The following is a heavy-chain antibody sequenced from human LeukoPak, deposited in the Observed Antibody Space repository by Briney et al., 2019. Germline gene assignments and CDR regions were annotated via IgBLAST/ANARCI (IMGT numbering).Heavy chain of an antibody. V-gene: IGHV4-59*01. D-gene: IGHD6-13*01. J-gene: IGHJ5*02. CDR1: GGSISSYY. Sequence: KASETLSLTCTVSGGSISSYYWSWIRQPPGKGLEWIGYIYYSGSTNYNPSLKSRVTISVDTSKNQFSLKLSSVTAADTAVYYCARGNGDDHSSSWYVPYNWFDPWGQGTLVTVSS. CDR3: ARGNGDDHSSSWYVPYNWFDP. CDR2: IYYSGST.